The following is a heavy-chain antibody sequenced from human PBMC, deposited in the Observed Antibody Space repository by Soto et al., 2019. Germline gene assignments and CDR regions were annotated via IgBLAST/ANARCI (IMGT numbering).Heavy chain of an antibody. CDR2: IWYDGSNK. Sequence: GGSLILSCAASGFTFSSYGMHWVRQAPGKGLEWVAVIWYDGSNKYYADSVKGRFTISRDNSKNTLYLQMNSLRAEDTAVYYCASDLMVRGVSPLDYWGQGTLVTVSS. J-gene: IGHJ4*02. D-gene: IGHD3-10*01. V-gene: IGHV3-33*01. CDR1: GFTFSSYG. CDR3: ASDLMVRGVSPLDY.